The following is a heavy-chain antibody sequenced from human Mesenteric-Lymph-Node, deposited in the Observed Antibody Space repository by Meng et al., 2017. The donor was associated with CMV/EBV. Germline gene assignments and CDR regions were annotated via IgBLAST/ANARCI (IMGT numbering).Heavy chain of an antibody. CDR3: ARERSLNWGALDS. CDR1: GYTFTDTFTGYY. J-gene: IGHJ4*02. D-gene: IGHD3-16*01. Sequence: ASVKVSCKASGYTFTDTFTGYYIHWVRQAPGQGLEWLGWINPNSDVPNYAQKFQGRVTMTRDTSTTTAYMELRSLTSDDTAIYYCARERSLNWGALDSWGQGALVTVSS. CDR2: INPNSDVP. V-gene: IGHV1-2*02.